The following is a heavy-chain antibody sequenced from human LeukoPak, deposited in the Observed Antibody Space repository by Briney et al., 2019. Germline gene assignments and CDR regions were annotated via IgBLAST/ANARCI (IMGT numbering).Heavy chain of an antibody. CDR1: GGSFSDYY. CDR2: INHSG. D-gene: IGHD3-10*01. J-gene: IGHJ4*02. CDR3: AAVPESYYTVYYFNY. V-gene: IGHV4-34*01. Sequence: PSETLSLTCAVYGGSFSDYYWSWIRQPPGKGLEWIAEINHSGKSRVTISVDTSKNQFSLKLTSVTAADTAVYYCAAVPESYYTVYYFNYWGQGTLVTVSS.